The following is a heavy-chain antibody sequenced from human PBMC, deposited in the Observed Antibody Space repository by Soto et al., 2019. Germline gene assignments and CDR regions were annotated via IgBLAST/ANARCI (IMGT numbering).Heavy chain of an antibody. CDR3: GNRSGYQEAAYLDY. CDR1: RFTFSSYG. D-gene: IGHD5-12*01. J-gene: IGHJ4*02. V-gene: IGHV3-23*01. Sequence: EVQLLESGGDLVQPGGSLRLSCAVSRFTFSSYGMNWVRQAPGKGLEWVSTISDDGDSKYYADSVKGRFTISRDNSKNTLYLQMNSLRAEDTAVYYCGNRSGYQEAAYLDYWGQGTLVTVSS. CDR2: ISDDGDSK.